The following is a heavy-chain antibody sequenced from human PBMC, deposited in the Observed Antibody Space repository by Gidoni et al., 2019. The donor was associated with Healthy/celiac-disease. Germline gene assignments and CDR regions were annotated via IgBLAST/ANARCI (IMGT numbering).Heavy chain of an antibody. Sequence: ITLKEPGPMLVKPTQTPTLPCTFSGFSLSTSGVGVGWIRQPPGKALEWLALIYWDDDKRYSPSLKSRLTITKDTSKIQVVLTMTNMDPVDTATYYCSRYLGYNWNFYGMDVWGQGTTVTVSS. CDR1: GFSLSTSGVG. CDR3: SRYLGYNWNFYGMDV. D-gene: IGHD1-7*01. V-gene: IGHV2-5*02. CDR2: IYWDDDK. J-gene: IGHJ6*02.